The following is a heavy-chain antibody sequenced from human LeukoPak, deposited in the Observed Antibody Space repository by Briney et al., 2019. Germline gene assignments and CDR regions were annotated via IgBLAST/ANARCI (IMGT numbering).Heavy chain of an antibody. CDR1: GGSISSGSYY. Sequence: SETLSLTCTVSGGSISSGSYYWSWIRQPAGKGLEWIGRIYTSGSTNYNPSLKSRVTISVDTSKNQFSLKLNSVTAADTAVYYCGRAYGSGWAYWYFDLWGRGTLVTVSS. CDR3: GRAYGSGWAYWYFDL. V-gene: IGHV4-61*02. CDR2: IYTSGST. J-gene: IGHJ2*01. D-gene: IGHD6-19*01.